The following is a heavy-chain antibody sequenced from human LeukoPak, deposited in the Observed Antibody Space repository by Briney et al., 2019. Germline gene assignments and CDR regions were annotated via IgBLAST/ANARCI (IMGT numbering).Heavy chain of an antibody. V-gene: IGHV1-46*01. CDR3: ARTPFYYYDSSGQDAFDI. CDR2: NNPSGGST. J-gene: IGHJ3*02. Sequence: ASVKVSCKASGYTFTSYYMHWVRQAPGQGLEWMGINNPSGGSTSYAQKFQGRVTMTRDTSTSTIYMELSSLRSEDTAVYYCARTPFYYYDSSGQDAFDIWGQGIMVTVSS. CDR1: GYTFTSYY. D-gene: IGHD3-22*01.